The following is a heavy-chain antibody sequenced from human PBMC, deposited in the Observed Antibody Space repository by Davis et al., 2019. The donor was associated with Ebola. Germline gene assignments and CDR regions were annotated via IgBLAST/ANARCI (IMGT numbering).Heavy chain of an antibody. CDR3: ARAGVVGATYYMDV. CDR1: GYTFTNYY. D-gene: IGHD1-26*01. J-gene: IGHJ6*03. V-gene: IGHV1-46*01. Sequence: ASVKVSCKAFGYTFTNYYVHWVRQAPGQGLEWMEVINPSGGSTSYAQKFQGRVTMTRDTSTSTVYMELSSLKSEDTAVYYCARAGVVGATYYMDVWGKGTTVTVSS. CDR2: INPSGGST.